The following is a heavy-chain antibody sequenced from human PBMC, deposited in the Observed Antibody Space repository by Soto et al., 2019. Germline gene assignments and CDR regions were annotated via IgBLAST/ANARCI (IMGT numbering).Heavy chain of an antibody. Sequence: SETLSLTGTVSGGSISSGGYYWSWIRQHPGKGLEWIGYIYYSGSTYYNPSLKSRATISVDTSKNQFSLKLSSVTAADTAVYYCARVTAVAAGFNYYYGMDVWGQGTTVTVSS. D-gene: IGHD6-19*01. V-gene: IGHV4-31*03. CDR1: GGSISSGGYY. J-gene: IGHJ6*02. CDR2: IYYSGST. CDR3: ARVTAVAAGFNYYYGMDV.